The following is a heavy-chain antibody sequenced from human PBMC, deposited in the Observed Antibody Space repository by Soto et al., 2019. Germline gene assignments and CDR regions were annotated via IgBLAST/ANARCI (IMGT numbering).Heavy chain of an antibody. CDR3: ARDPRDSSSSAYYYYGMDV. V-gene: IGHV1-46*01. D-gene: IGHD6-6*01. J-gene: IGHJ6*02. CDR2: INPSGGST. CDR1: GYTFTSYY. Sequence: ASVKVSCKASGYTFTSYYMHWVRQAPGQGLEWMGIINPSGGSTSYAQKFQGRVTMTRDTSTSTVYMELSSLRSEDTAVYYCARDPRDSSSSAYYYYGMDVWGQGTTVIVSS.